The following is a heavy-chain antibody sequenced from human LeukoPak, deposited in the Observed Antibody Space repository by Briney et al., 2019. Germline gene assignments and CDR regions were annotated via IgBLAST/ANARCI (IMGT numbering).Heavy chain of an antibody. D-gene: IGHD4-17*01. CDR1: GLTFVDYT. V-gene: IGHV3-43*01. Sequence: PGGSLRLSFAASGLTFVDYTMHWFRKAPGKGLEWVSLISWDGGSTYYADSVKGRFTISRDNSKNSLYLQMNSLRTEDTALYYCAKPRGEFGDYRGYYFDYWGQGTLVTVSS. CDR2: ISWDGGST. CDR3: AKPRGEFGDYRGYYFDY. J-gene: IGHJ4*02.